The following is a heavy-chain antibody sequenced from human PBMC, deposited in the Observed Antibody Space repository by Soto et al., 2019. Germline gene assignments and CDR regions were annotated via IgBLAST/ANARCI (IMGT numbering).Heavy chain of an antibody. J-gene: IGHJ3*02. D-gene: IGHD6-19*01. CDR3: VKDSSSGWYLFDAFDI. CDR2: ISSNGGST. Sequence: VGSLRLSCSVSGCTFSSYAMHLVRQAPGKGLEYVSAISSNGGSTYYADSVKGRFTISRDNSKNTLYLQMSSLRAEDTAVYYCVKDSSSGWYLFDAFDIWGQGTMVTVSS. V-gene: IGHV3-64D*06. CDR1: GCTFSSYA.